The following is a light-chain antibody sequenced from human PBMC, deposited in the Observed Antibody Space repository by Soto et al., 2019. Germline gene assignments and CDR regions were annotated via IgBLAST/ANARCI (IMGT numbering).Light chain of an antibody. J-gene: IGLJ1*01. Sequence: QSALTQPRSVSVSPGQSVTISCTGTNSDVGAYNYVSWYQQHPGKAPKVIIYDVSKRPSGVPDRFSGSKSGNXASLTISGLQXEDEADYYCCSYAGTYTLFVFGSGTKXTVL. CDR2: DVS. CDR3: CSYAGTYTLFV. CDR1: NSDVGAYNY. V-gene: IGLV2-11*01.